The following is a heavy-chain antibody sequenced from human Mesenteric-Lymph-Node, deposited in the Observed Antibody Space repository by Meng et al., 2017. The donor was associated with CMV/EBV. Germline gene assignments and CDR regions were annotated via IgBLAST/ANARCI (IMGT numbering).Heavy chain of an antibody. CDR2: IYSGGSST. V-gene: IGHV3-23*03. Sequence: GGSLRLSCAASGFTFSSYAMSWVRQAPGKGLEWVSVIYSGGSSTYYADSVKGRFTISRDNSKNTLYLQMNSLRAEDTAVYYCAKVSSGSRGAFDIWGQGTMVTVSS. CDR3: AKVSSGSRGAFDI. D-gene: IGHD1-26*01. J-gene: IGHJ3*02. CDR1: GFTFSSYA.